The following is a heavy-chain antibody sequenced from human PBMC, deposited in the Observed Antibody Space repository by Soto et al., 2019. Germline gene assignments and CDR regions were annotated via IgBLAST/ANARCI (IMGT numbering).Heavy chain of an antibody. CDR1: GGTFSSYA. J-gene: IGHJ6*02. Sequence: QVQLVQSGAEVKKPGSSVKVSCKASGGTFSSYAISWVRQAPGQGLEWMGGIIPIFGTANYAQKFQGRVTITADESTSTAYMELSSLRSEDTAVYYCARPNYYGDYIPSYYGMDVWGQGTTVTVSS. CDR3: ARPNYYGDYIPSYYGMDV. V-gene: IGHV1-69*01. D-gene: IGHD4-17*01. CDR2: IIPIFGTA.